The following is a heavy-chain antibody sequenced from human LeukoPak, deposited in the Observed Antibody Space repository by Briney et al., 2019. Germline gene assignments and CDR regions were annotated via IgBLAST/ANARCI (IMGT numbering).Heavy chain of an antibody. D-gene: IGHD3-22*01. Sequence: SVKVSCKASGGTFSSYAISWVRQAPGQGLEWMGGIIPIFGTANYAQKFQGRVTITADKSTSTAYMELSSLRSEDTAVYYCATSQYYYDRSGYGYFQHWGQGTLVTVSS. V-gene: IGHV1-69*06. CDR3: ATSQYYYDRSGYGYFQH. CDR2: IIPIFGTA. J-gene: IGHJ1*01. CDR1: GGTFSSYA.